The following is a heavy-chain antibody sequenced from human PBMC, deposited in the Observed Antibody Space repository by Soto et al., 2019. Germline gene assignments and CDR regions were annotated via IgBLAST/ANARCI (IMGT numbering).Heavy chain of an antibody. D-gene: IGHD6-13*01. CDR1: GFTFSSYA. CDR2: ISGSGGST. V-gene: IGHV3-23*01. Sequence: GGSLRLSCAASGFTFSSYAMSWVRQAPGKGLEWVSAISGSGGSTYYADSVKGRFTISRDNSKNTLYLQMNSLRAEDTAVYYCAKDEDWSSWYGVVDYWGQGTLVTVSS. CDR3: AKDEDWSSWYGVVDY. J-gene: IGHJ4*02.